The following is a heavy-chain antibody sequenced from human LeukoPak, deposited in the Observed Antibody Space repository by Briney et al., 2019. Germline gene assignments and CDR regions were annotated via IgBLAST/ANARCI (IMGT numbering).Heavy chain of an antibody. D-gene: IGHD1-20*01. Sequence: SETLSLTCTVSGGSISSSSYYWGWIRQPPGKGLEWIGSIYYSGSTYYNPSLKSRVTISVDTSKNQFSLKLSSVTAADTAVYYCARAVNNWNYDDYYYMDVWGKGTTVTVSS. CDR1: GGSISSSSYY. J-gene: IGHJ6*03. CDR3: ARAVNNWNYDDYYYMDV. CDR2: IYYSGST. V-gene: IGHV4-39*07.